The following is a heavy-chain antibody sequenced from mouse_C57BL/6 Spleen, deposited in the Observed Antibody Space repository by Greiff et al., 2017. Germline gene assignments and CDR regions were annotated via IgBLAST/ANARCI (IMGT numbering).Heavy chain of an antibody. CDR1: GYTFTGYW. J-gene: IGHJ1*03. D-gene: IGHD1-1*01. Sequence: VQLQESGAELMKPGASVKLSCKATGYTFTGYWIEWVKQRPGHGLEWIGEILPGSGSTNSNEKFKGKATFTADTSSNTAYMQLSSLTTEDSAIYYCAVRWYFDVWGTGTTVTVSS. CDR3: AVRWYFDV. CDR2: ILPGSGST. V-gene: IGHV1-9*01.